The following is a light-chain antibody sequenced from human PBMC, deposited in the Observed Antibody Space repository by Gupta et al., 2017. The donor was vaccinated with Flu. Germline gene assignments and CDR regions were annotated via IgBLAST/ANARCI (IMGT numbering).Light chain of an antibody. J-gene: IGKJ4*01. CDR2: DAS. Sequence: IRMTPSPSSLSASVGGRVTITCQASQDISNSLNWYQQKPGKAPKLLIYDASNLERGVPSRFSGRGSGTDFTFTISSLQPEDFATYYCQQYDNLPLSFGGGTKVEI. V-gene: IGKV1-33*01. CDR1: QDISNS. CDR3: QQYDNLPLS.